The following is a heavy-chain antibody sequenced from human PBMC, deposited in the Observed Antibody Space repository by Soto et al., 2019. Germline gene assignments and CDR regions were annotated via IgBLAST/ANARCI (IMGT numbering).Heavy chain of an antibody. CDR2: VSSSGGST. J-gene: IGHJ6*02. CDR3: ANRGSYYLYGMDV. CDR1: EFTYSSYA. Sequence: GVSMRLSYAASEFTYSSYAISWVLQAPGKGLEWVSVVSSSGGSTYYADSVKGRITISRDNSKNTLYLQMNSLRAEDTAVYYCANRGSYYLYGMDVWGQGTTVTVSS. D-gene: IGHD5-12*01. V-gene: IGHV3-23*01.